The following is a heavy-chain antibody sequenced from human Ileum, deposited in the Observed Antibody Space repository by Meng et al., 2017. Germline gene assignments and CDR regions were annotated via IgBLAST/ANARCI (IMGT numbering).Heavy chain of an antibody. Sequence: QVQLQESGPGLVKPSQTLSLNCTVSGGSITSGDYYCSWIRQPPGKGLEWIGYIFYTGATYSNPSLKSRVTVSLDTSKSQFSLKLSSVTAADTAIYYCVSERRRSYFFDYWGQGTLVTVSS. J-gene: IGHJ4*02. CDR2: IFYTGAT. CDR3: VSERRRSYFFDY. CDR1: GGSITSGDYY. V-gene: IGHV4-30-4*01.